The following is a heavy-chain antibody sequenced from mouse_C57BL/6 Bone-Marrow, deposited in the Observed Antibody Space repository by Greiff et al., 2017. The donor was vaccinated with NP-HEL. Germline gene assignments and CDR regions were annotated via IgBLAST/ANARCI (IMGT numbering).Heavy chain of an antibody. D-gene: IGHD1-1*01. Sequence: QVQLQQSGAELVKPGASVKLSCKASGYTFTEYTIHWVKQRSGQGLEWIGWFYPGSGSIKYNEKFKDKATLTADKSSSTVYMELSRLTSEDSVVYFCARHEDLYYYGSSDDYFDYWGQGTTLTVSS. V-gene: IGHV1-62-2*01. J-gene: IGHJ2*01. CDR3: ARHEDLYYYGSSDDYFDY. CDR1: GYTFTEYT. CDR2: FYPGSGSI.